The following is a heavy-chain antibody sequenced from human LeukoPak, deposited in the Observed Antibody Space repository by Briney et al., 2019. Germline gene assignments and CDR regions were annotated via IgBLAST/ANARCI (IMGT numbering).Heavy chain of an antibody. V-gene: IGHV3-21*01. CDR3: ARDPNGEYLDY. D-gene: IGHD3-10*01. CDR1: GFTFNTDR. CDR2: ISSSSTYI. J-gene: IGHJ4*02. Sequence: GGSLRLSCAASGFTFNTDRMKWVREAPGKGLEWVSYISSSSTYIYYADSVRRLFSISTDNTKNSLYLQMNSLRADDTAVYYCARDPNGEYLDYWGQGTLVTVPS.